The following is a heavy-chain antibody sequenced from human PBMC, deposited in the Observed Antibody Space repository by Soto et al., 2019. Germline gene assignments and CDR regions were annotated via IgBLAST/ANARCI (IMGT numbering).Heavy chain of an antibody. CDR1: GFTFSSYD. V-gene: IGHV3-13*01. CDR2: IVTAGDT. D-gene: IGHD3-9*01. CDR3: ARAGRYFDWLLSDYYYGMDV. J-gene: IGHJ6*02. Sequence: GGSLRLSCAASGFTFSSYDMHWVRQATGKGLEWVSAIVTAGDTYYPGSVKGRFTISRENAKNSLYLQMNSLRAEDTAVYYCARAGRYFDWLLSDYYYGMDVWGQGTTVTVSS.